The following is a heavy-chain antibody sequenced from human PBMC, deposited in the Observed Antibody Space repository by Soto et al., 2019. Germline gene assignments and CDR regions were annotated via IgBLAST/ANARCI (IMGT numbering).Heavy chain of an antibody. CDR3: AKVPVWGSYRYSYFDY. D-gene: IGHD3-16*02. Sequence: GGSLRLSCGASGFTFNNYAVSWVRQAPGKGLEWVSTISGSGTSTYYADSVKGRFTISRDNSMNTLNLQMNSLKAEDTAIYYCAKVPVWGSYRYSYFDYWGQGTLVTVSS. V-gene: IGHV3-23*01. CDR2: ISGSGTST. CDR1: GFTFNNYA. J-gene: IGHJ4*02.